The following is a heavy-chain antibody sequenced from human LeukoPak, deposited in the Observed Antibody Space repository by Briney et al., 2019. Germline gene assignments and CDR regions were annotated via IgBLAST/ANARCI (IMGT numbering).Heavy chain of an antibody. D-gene: IGHD2-2*01. CDR1: GFSFSTYA. Sequence: GTSLRLSCAASGFSFSTYAMHWVRQAPGKGLEWVAVISYDGSNKYYADSVKGRFTISRDNSKNTLYLQMNSLRAEDTAVYYCANSLPYCSSTSCYEYFQHWGQGTLVTVSS. CDR2: ISYDGSNK. V-gene: IGHV3-30-3*02. J-gene: IGHJ1*01. CDR3: ANSLPYCSSTSCYEYFQH.